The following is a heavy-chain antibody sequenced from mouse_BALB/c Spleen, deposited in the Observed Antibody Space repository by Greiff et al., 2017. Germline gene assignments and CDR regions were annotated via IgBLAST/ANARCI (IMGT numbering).Heavy chain of an antibody. CDR3: ARYRYDDYAMDY. V-gene: IGHV5-15*02. D-gene: IGHD2-14*01. CDR2: ISNLAYSI. Sequence: EVKLVESGGGLVQPGGSRKLSCAASGFTFSDYGMAWVRQAPGKGPEWVAFISNLAYSIYYADTVTGRFTISRENAKNTLYLEMSSLRSEDTAMYYCARYRYDDYAMDYWGQGTSVTVSS. J-gene: IGHJ4*01. CDR1: GFTFSDYG.